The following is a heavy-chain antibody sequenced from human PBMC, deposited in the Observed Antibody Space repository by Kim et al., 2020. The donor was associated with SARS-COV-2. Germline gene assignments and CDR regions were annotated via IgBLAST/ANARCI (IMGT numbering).Heavy chain of an antibody. CDR1: GFIFSSFG. Sequence: GGSLRLSCAASGFIFSSFGMHWVRQAPGKGLEWVAVILYDGSDKYYADSVKGRFTISRDNSKNTLYLQMNSLRAEDTAVYYCAKDRRDISSNWLYYYYYHGMDVWGQGTTVTVSS. V-gene: IGHV3-30*18. CDR3: AKDRRDISSNWLYYYYYHGMDV. D-gene: IGHD6-13*01. J-gene: IGHJ6*02. CDR2: ILYDGSDK.